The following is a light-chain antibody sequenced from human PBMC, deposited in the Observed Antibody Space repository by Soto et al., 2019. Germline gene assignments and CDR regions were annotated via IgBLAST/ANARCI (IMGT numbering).Light chain of an antibody. CDR2: LNSDGSH. CDR3: QTWGTGIMV. Sequence: QSVLTQSPSASASLGVSVKLTCTLSSGHSSYAIAWHQQQPEKGPRYLMKLNSDGSHSKGDGIPDRFSGSSSGAERYHTISSLQSEDEADYYCQTWGTGIMVFGGGTKLTVL. V-gene: IGLV4-69*01. CDR1: SGHSSYA. J-gene: IGLJ2*01.